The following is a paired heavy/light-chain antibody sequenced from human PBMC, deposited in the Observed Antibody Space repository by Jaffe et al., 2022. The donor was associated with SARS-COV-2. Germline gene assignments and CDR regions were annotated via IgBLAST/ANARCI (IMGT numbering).Light chain of an antibody. Sequence: DIVMTQSPLSLPVTPGEPASISCRSSQSLLHSNGYNYLDWYLQKPGQSPQLLIYLGSNRASGVPDRFSGSGSGTDFTLKISRVEAEDVGVYYCMQALQTPTFGQGTRLEIK. CDR2: LGS. V-gene: IGKV2-28*01. CDR1: QSLLHSNGYNY. J-gene: IGKJ5*01. CDR3: MQALQTPT.
Heavy chain of an antibody. V-gene: IGHV2-26*01. J-gene: IGHJ6*02. D-gene: IGHD4-4*01. CDR2: IFSNDEK. CDR1: GFSLSNARMG. CDR3: ARIRLGVTTVYYYGMDV. Sequence: QVTLKESGPVLVKPTETLTLTCTVSGFSLSNARMGVSWIRQPPGKALEWLAHIFSNDEKSYSTSLKSRLTISKDTSKSQVVLTMTNMDPVDTATYYCARIRLGVTTVYYYGMDVWGQGTTVTVSS.